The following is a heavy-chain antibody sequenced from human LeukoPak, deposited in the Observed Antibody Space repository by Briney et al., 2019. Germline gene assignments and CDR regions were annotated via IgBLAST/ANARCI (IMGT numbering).Heavy chain of an antibody. CDR2: IYHSGST. V-gene: IGHV4-30-2*01. CDR3: ARDSSGYQGWFDP. Sequence: SETLSLTCAVSGGSISSGGYSWSWIRQPPGKGLEWIGYIYHSGSTYYNPSLKSRVTISVDRSKNQFSLKLSSVTAADTAVYYCARDSSGYQGWFDPWGQGTLVTVSS. CDR1: GGSISSGGYS. D-gene: IGHD3-22*01. J-gene: IGHJ5*02.